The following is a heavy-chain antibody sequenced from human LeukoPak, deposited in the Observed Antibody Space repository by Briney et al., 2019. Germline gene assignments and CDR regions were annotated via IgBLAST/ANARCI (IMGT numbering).Heavy chain of an antibody. CDR2: IIPIFGTA. CDR1: GGTFSSYA. CDR3: ARAWDFDIVVVPWFDP. Sequence: ASVKVSCKASGGTFSSYAISWVRQAPGQGLEWMGGIIPIFGTANYAQKFQGSVTITADESTSTAYMELSSLRSEDTAVYYCARAWDFDIVVVPWFDPWGQGTLVTVSS. V-gene: IGHV1-69*13. D-gene: IGHD2-2*01. J-gene: IGHJ5*02.